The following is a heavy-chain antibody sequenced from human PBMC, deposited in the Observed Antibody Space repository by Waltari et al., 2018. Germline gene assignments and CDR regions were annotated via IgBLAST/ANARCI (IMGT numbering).Heavy chain of an antibody. J-gene: IGHJ6*02. CDR1: GYNFNDYW. D-gene: IGHD6-19*01. CDR3: ARPMKSGWYYSGMDV. CDR2: LYGGDSDT. V-gene: IGHV5-51*01. Sequence: EVQLVQSGAEVKKPGESLKISCQGSGYNFNDYWIAWGRQMPGKGLGWMGILYGGDSDTRFGPSCQGQVAISADTSISTAYLHWSSLKASDTAIYYCARPMKSGWYYSGMDVWGQGTSVTVSS.